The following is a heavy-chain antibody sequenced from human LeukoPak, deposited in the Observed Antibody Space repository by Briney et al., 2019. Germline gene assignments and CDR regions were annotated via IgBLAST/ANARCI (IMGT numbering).Heavy chain of an antibody. CDR3: ARGLPNYYGMDV. V-gene: IGHV3-21*01. Sequence: GGSLRPSCAASGFTFSDYSMNWVRPAPREGLEWVSSISSSSSYIYYADSVKGRFTISRDNAKNTVYLQMNSLRTEDTAVYYCARGLPNYYGMDVWGQGTTVTVSS. J-gene: IGHJ6*02. CDR2: ISSSSSYI. CDR1: GFTFSDYS.